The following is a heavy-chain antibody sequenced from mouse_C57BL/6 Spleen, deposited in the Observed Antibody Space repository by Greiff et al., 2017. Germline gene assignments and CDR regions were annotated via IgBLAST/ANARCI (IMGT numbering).Heavy chain of an antibody. CDR3: ARRDYGSIYILFDY. CDR2: IDPSDSYT. CDR1: GYTFTSYW. V-gene: IGHV1-50*01. J-gene: IGHJ2*01. D-gene: IGHD1-1*01. Sequence: VQLQQPGAELVKPGASVKLSCKASGYTFTSYWMQWVKQRPGQGLEWIGEIDPSDSYTNYNQKFKGKATLTVDTSASTAYMQLSSLTSEDSAVYYCARRDYGSIYILFDYWGQGTTLTVSS.